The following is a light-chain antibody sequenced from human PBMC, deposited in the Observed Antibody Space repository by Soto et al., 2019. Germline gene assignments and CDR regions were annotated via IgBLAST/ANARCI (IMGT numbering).Light chain of an antibody. V-gene: IGKV1-39*01. Sequence: DIPMTQSPSSLSASVGDRVTITCRASQSISNDINWYQQKPGKAPKVLIYAASSLQSGVPSRFSGSGSGTDFILTISSLQPEDFATYYCQQSYSSPWTFGQGTKVEIK. CDR3: QQSYSSPWT. CDR2: AAS. J-gene: IGKJ1*01. CDR1: QSISND.